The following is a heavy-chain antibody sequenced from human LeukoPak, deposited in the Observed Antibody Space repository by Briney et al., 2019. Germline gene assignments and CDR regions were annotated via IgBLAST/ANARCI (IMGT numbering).Heavy chain of an antibody. V-gene: IGHV3-23*01. Sequence: GGSLRLSCAASGFIFSNDAMSWVRQAPGKGLEWVSAISGSGGNTYYADSVKGRFTISRDNSKNTLYLQMNSLRAEDTAIYFCATDIVSNYYYGLDVWGQGTTVTVSS. CDR3: ATDIVSNYYYGLDV. J-gene: IGHJ6*02. CDR2: ISGSGGNT. CDR1: GFIFSNDA. D-gene: IGHD2-15*01.